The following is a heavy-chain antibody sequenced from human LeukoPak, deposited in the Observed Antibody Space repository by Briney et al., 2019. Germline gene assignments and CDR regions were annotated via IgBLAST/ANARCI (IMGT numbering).Heavy chain of an antibody. CDR2: IKQDGSEK. CDR1: GFIFSSYW. J-gene: IGHJ4*02. Sequence: GGSLRLSCAASGFIFSSYWMSWVRQAPGKGLEWVANIKQDGSEKYYVDSVKGRFTISRDNAKNTLYLQMNSLRAEDTAVYYCAKGLKYYYDSSPSPGMYWGQGTLVTVSS. D-gene: IGHD3-22*01. V-gene: IGHV3-7*03. CDR3: AKGLKYYYDSSPSPGMY.